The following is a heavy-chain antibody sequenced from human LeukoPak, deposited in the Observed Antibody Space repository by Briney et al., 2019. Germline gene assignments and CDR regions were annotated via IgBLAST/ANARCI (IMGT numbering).Heavy chain of an antibody. Sequence: GGSLRLSCAASGFTFSSYGMHWVRQAPGKGLEWVAFIRYDGSNKYYADSVKGRFTIPRDNSKNTLYLQMNSLRAEDTAVYYCARSYYYDSSGYYYGGSYWYFDLWGRGTLVTVSS. CDR3: ARSYYYDSSGYYYGGSYWYFDL. J-gene: IGHJ2*01. CDR1: GFTFSSYG. V-gene: IGHV3-30*02. CDR2: IRYDGSNK. D-gene: IGHD3-22*01.